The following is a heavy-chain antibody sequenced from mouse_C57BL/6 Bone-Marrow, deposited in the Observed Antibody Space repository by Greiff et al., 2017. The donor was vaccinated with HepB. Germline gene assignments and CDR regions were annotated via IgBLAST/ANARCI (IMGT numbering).Heavy chain of an antibody. Sequence: VQLQQSGPELVKPGASVKISCKASGYTFTDYYINWVKQRPGQGLEWIGWIFPGSGSTYYNEKFKGKATLTVDKSSSTAYMLLSSLPSEDSAVYFCARRGIYYGNYGWFDYWGQGTTLTVSS. CDR1: GYTFTDYY. CDR2: IFPGSGST. J-gene: IGHJ2*01. D-gene: IGHD2-1*01. CDR3: ARRGIYYGNYGWFDY. V-gene: IGHV1-75*01.